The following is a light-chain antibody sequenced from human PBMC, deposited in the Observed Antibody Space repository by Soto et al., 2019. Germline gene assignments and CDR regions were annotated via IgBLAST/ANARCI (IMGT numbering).Light chain of an antibody. CDR3: QQYNNWPLT. J-gene: IGKJ4*01. Sequence: ELVLTQSPDTLSLSPGERATLSCRASQSVSSNLAWYQQKPGQAPRLLIYGASTRATGIPARFSGSGSGTEFTLTISSLQSEDFAVYSCQQYNNWPLTFGGGTKVDIK. CDR2: GAS. CDR1: QSVSSN. V-gene: IGKV3-15*01.